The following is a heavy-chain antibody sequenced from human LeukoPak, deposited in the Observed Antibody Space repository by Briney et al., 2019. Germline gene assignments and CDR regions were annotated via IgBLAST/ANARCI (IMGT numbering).Heavy chain of an antibody. D-gene: IGHD6-13*01. Sequence: GGSLRLSCAASGFTFDDYAMHWVRQAPGKGLEYVSAISSNGGSTYYANSVKGRFTISRDNSKNTLYLQMGSLRAEDMAVYYCARGGSSWASAEYFQHWGQGTLVTVSS. CDR3: ARGGSSWASAEYFQH. CDR1: GFTFDDYA. J-gene: IGHJ1*01. V-gene: IGHV3-64*01. CDR2: ISSNGGST.